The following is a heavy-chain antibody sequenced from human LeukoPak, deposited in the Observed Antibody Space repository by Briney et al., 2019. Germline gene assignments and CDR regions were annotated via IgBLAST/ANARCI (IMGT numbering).Heavy chain of an antibody. CDR2: ISWNSGSI. Sequence: GRSLRLSCAASGFTFDDYAMRWVRQAPGKGLEWVSGISWNSGSIGYADSVKGRFTISRDNAKNSLYLQMNSLRAEDTALYYCAKASDSSGYYGMDVWGQGTTVTVSS. V-gene: IGHV3-9*01. J-gene: IGHJ6*02. D-gene: IGHD3-22*01. CDR3: AKASDSSGYYGMDV. CDR1: GFTFDDYA.